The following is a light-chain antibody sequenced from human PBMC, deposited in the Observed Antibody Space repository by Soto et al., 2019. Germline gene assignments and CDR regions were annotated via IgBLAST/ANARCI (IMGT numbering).Light chain of an antibody. Sequence: DIQLTQSPSFLSASVGDRVTITCRASQGISSYLAWYQQKPGKAPKLLIYAASTLQSGVPSMFSGSGSGTEFTLTISSLQPEDFATYYCQQLNSYPRTFGGGTKVDIK. V-gene: IGKV1-9*01. CDR3: QQLNSYPRT. CDR1: QGISSY. CDR2: AAS. J-gene: IGKJ4*01.